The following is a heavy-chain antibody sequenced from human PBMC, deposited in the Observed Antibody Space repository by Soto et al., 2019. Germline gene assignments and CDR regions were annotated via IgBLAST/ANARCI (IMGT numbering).Heavy chain of an antibody. CDR3: AKSDHHIVLIPAAVTASYYYYMDV. Sequence: PGGALRLSCAASGFTFSNYAMTWVRQAPGKGLEWVSSISGSADRTYYADSVKGRFTISRDNSKTTLHLQMTSLRAEDTAVYYCAKSDHHIVLIPAAVTASYYYYMDVWGKGTTVTVSS. CDR1: GFTFSNYA. J-gene: IGHJ6*03. D-gene: IGHD2-2*01. V-gene: IGHV3-23*01. CDR2: ISGSADRT.